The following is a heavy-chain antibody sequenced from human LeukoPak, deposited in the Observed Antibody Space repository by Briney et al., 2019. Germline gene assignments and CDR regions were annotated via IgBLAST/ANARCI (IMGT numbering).Heavy chain of an antibody. V-gene: IGHV3-33*06. Sequence: GGSLRLSCAVPGITFSSYGMHWVRQAPGKGLEWVAVIWYDGSNKYYADSVKGRFTISRDNSKNTLYLQMNSLRAEDTAVYYCAKDLNYYYMDVWGKGTTVTVSS. CDR2: IWYDGSNK. CDR1: GITFSSYG. J-gene: IGHJ6*03. CDR3: AKDLNYYYMDV.